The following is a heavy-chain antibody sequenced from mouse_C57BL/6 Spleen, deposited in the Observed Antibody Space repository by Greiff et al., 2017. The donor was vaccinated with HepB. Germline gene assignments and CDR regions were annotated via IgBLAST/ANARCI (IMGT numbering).Heavy chain of an antibody. J-gene: IGHJ2*01. CDR3: ARSTILYDGYYVDY. CDR2: IYPRSGNT. D-gene: IGHD2-3*01. Sequence: VQLQQSGAELARPGASVKLSCKASGYTFTSYGISWVKQRPGQGLEWIGEIYPRSGNTYYNEKFKGKATLTADKSSSTAYMELRSLTSEDSAVYFCARSTILYDGYYVDYWGQGTTLTVSS. CDR1: GYTFTSYG. V-gene: IGHV1-81*01.